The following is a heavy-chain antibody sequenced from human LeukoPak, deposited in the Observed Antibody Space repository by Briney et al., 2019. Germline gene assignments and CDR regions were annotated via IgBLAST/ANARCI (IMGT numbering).Heavy chain of an antibody. CDR3: AGAGYLYDSSYYFFGR. J-gene: IGHJ5*02. CDR2: IYYSGTP. Sequence: SETLSLTCTVSGGSIRSYYWSWIRQPPGNGLEWIGHIYYSGTPTTTYNPSLKSRVTISVDTSKNQFSLKLSSVTAADAAVYYCAGAGYLYDSSYYFFGRWGQGTLVTVSS. CDR1: GGSIRSYY. V-gene: IGHV4-59*01. D-gene: IGHD3-22*01.